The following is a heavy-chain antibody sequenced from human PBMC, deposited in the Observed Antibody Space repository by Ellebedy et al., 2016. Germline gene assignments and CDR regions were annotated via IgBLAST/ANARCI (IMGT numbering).Heavy chain of an antibody. V-gene: IGHV2-5*02. Sequence: SGPTLVKPTQTLTLTCPFSGFSIRDSGVGVGWIRQPPGKAPECLALIYWDDDKRYSPSLKSRLTITKDTSKNQVVLTMTNMDPVDTATYYCAHSPGLVAPFDYWGQGTPVTVSS. CDR2: IYWDDDK. CDR3: AHSPGLVAPFDY. J-gene: IGHJ4*02. CDR1: GFSIRDSGVG. D-gene: IGHD5-12*01.